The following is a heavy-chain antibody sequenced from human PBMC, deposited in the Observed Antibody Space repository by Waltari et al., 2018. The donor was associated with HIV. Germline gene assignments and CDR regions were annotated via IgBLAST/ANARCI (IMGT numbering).Heavy chain of an antibody. CDR2: ILPICGTA. J-gene: IGHJ4*02. D-gene: IGHD1-26*01. Sequence: QVQLVQSGAEVKKPGSSVKVSCKASGGTFSSYASSWVRQAPGQGLEWMGGILPICGTANYAQKFQGRVTITADKSTSTAYMELSSLRSEDTAVYYCARDLGYSGSYKAPYWGQGTLVTVSS. CDR3: ARDLGYSGSYKAPY. CDR1: GGTFSSYA. V-gene: IGHV1-69*06.